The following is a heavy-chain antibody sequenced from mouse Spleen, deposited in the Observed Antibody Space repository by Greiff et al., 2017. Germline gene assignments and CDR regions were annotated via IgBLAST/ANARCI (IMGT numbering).Heavy chain of an antibody. Sequence: EVQLQQSGPELVKPGASVKIPCKASGYTFTDYNMDWVKQSHGKSLEWIGDINPNNGGTIYNQKFKGKATLTVDKSSSTAYMELRSLTSEDTAVYYCARQLRLRCAMDYWGQGTSVTVSS. CDR3: ARQLRLRCAMDY. V-gene: IGHV1-18*01. CDR1: GYTFTDYN. J-gene: IGHJ4*01. D-gene: IGHD3-2*02. CDR2: INPNNGGT.